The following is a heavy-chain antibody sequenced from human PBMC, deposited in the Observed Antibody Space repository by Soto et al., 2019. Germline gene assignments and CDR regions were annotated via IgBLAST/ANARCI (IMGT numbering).Heavy chain of an antibody. V-gene: IGHV1-18*04. CDR1: GYTFTNHG. Sequence: ASVKVSCKASGYTFTNHGLSWVRQAPGQGLEWMGWISASNGDTNYAQKFLGRVTVTTDTSTSTGYMELRSLKSEDTAVYYCARMVRGSKIDDYYYMDVWGKGTTVTVSS. D-gene: IGHD3-10*01. CDR2: ISASNGDT. J-gene: IGHJ6*03. CDR3: ARMVRGSKIDDYYYMDV.